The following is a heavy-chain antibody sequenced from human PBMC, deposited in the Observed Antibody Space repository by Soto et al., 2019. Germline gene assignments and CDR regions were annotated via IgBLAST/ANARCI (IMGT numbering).Heavy chain of an antibody. D-gene: IGHD1-26*01. J-gene: IGHJ4*02. Sequence: QITLKESGPTLVKPTQTLTLTWTFSGFSLSTSGVGVGWIRQPPGKALEWLALIYWDDDRRYSPSLKSRLTITKDTSKNQVVLTMTNMDPVDTATYYCAPSTPYYGEGGFDYWGQGTLVTVSS. CDR2: IYWDDDR. CDR1: GFSLSTSGVG. V-gene: IGHV2-5*02. CDR3: APSTPYYGEGGFDY.